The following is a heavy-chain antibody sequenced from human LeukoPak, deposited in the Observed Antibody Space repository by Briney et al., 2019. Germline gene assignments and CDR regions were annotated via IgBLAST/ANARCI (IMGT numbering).Heavy chain of an antibody. V-gene: IGHV3-53*01. D-gene: IGHD2-15*01. J-gene: IGHJ4*02. CDR3: ASRHCSGGGCYFAGADPFDY. Sequence: GGSLRLSCASSGFTVSSTYMSWVRQAPGKGLEWVSVIYNGGNKYYIDSVKGRFTISRDTSKNTLYLQMNSLRAEDTAVYYCASRHCSGGGCYFAGADPFDYWGREPWSPSPQ. CDR2: IYNGGNK. CDR1: GFTVSSTY.